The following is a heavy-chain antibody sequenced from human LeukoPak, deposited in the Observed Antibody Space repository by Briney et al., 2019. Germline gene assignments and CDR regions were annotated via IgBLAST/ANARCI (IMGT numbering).Heavy chain of an antibody. V-gene: IGHV3-30*03. D-gene: IGHD6-13*01. J-gene: IGHJ4*02. Sequence: GRSLRLSCAASGFTFSSYGMHWVRQAPGKGLEWGAVISYDGSNKYYADSVKGRVTSSRDNSKNTLYLQMHSPRAEDTAVYYCALSSSWYGGFFDYWGQGTLVTVSS. CDR3: ALSSSWYGGFFDY. CDR2: ISYDGSNK. CDR1: GFTFSSYG.